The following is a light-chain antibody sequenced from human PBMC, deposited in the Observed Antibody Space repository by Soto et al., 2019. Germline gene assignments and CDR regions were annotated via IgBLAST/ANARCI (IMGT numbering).Light chain of an antibody. CDR1: QSVGSY. Sequence: EIVLIQSPATLSLSPGERATLSCRASQSVGSYLAWYQHKPGQAPRLLISDASNRATGIPARFRGSGSGTDFTLTISSLQPEDFAIYYCQQTYTTPEITFGQGTRLEIK. V-gene: IGKV3-11*01. CDR2: DAS. J-gene: IGKJ5*01. CDR3: QQTYTTPEIT.